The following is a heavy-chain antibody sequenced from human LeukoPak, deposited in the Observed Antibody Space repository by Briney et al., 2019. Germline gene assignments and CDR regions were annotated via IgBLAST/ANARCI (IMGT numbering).Heavy chain of an antibody. Sequence: GGSLRLSCAASGFTFSSYWMTWVRQAPGKGLEWVANIKQDGSEKYYVDSVKGRFTISRDNAKNSVYLQMSSLRAEDTAVYYCARVSSSWCVASPNYDYWGQGTLVTVSS. CDR1: GFTFSSYW. V-gene: IGHV3-7*01. J-gene: IGHJ4*02. D-gene: IGHD6-13*01. CDR2: IKQDGSEK. CDR3: ARVSSSWCVASPNYDY.